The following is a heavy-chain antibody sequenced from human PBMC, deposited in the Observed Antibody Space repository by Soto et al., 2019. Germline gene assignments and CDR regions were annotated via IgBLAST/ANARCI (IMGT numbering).Heavy chain of an antibody. D-gene: IGHD4-4*01. V-gene: IGHV1-69*12. CDR3: ARDNDRLQLGGNYYYILDV. Sequence: QVQLVQSGAEMKEPGSSVKVSCKTSGGTFSSSAISWLRQAPGQGLAWMGGIIPLFRTPDYTRKFQGRVTIAADESTSTAYMELSSLRSEDTAVYYCARDNDRLQLGGNYYYILDVWGQGTTITVSS. CDR1: GGTFSSSA. J-gene: IGHJ6*02. CDR2: IIPLFRTP.